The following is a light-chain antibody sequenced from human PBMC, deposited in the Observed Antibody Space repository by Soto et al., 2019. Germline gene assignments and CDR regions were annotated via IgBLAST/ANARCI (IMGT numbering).Light chain of an antibody. CDR3: QSYDTSLSAVV. J-gene: IGLJ2*01. V-gene: IGLV1-40*01. Sequence: QSVLTQPPSLSGAPGQRVTISCTGSSSNIGAGYDVHWYQHLPGTAPKLLIYDNDNRPSGVPDRFSGSKSGTSATLAITGLQADDEADYYCQSYDTSLSAVVFGGGTKPTVL. CDR1: SSNIGAGYD. CDR2: DND.